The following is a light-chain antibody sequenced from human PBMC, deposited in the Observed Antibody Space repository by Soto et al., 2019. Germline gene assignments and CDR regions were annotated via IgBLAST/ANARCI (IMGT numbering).Light chain of an antibody. CDR2: GAS. CDR1: QSVSSSY. J-gene: IGKJ4*01. Sequence: EIVLTQSPGTLSLSPGERATLSCRASQSVSSSYLAWYQQKPCQAPRLLIYGASSRATGIPDRFSGGGSGTDFTLTISRLEPEDFAVYYCQQYGSSPLTFGGGTKVDI. CDR3: QQYGSSPLT. V-gene: IGKV3-20*01.